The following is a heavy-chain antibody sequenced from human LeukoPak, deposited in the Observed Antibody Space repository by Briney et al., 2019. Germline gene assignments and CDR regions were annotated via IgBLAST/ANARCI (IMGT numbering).Heavy chain of an antibody. J-gene: IGHJ4*02. Sequence: SETLSLTCTVSGGSISSSSYYWGWIRQPPGKGLEWIGEINHSGSTNYNPSLKSRVTISVDTSKNQFSLKLSSVTAADTAVYFDYWGQGTLVTVSS. V-gene: IGHV4-39*07. CDR1: GGSISSSSYY. CDR2: INHSGST. CDR3: Y.